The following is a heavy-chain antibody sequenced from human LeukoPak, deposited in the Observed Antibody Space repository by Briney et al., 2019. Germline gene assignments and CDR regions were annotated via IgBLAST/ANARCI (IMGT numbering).Heavy chain of an antibody. V-gene: IGHV4-59*01. D-gene: IGHD6-19*01. CDR3: ARGGYSCGLYGNFQH. CDR2: IYYSGST. J-gene: IGHJ1*01. CDR1: GDSMRSYY. Sequence: PSETPSLTCSVSGDSMRSYYWSWIRQPPGKGLEWIGYIYYSGSTNYNPSLMSRVSISVDTSKNQLSLKLRSVTAADTAVYYCARGGYSCGLYGNFQHWGQGTLVTVSS.